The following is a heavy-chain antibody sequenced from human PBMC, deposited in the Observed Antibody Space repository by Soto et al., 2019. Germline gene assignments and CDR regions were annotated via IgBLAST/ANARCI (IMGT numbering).Heavy chain of an antibody. Sequence: QVQLVESGGGVVQPGRSLRLSCAASGFTFSSYAMHWVRQAPGKGLEWVAVISYDGSNKYYADSVKGRFTISRDNSKNPLYLQMNSLRAEGTAVYYCSRDRDDPYGGFQGGGGAFDIWGQGTMVTVSS. D-gene: IGHD4-17*01. V-gene: IGHV3-30-3*01. J-gene: IGHJ3*02. CDR2: ISYDGSNK. CDR3: SRDRDDPYGGFQGGGGAFDI. CDR1: GFTFSSYA.